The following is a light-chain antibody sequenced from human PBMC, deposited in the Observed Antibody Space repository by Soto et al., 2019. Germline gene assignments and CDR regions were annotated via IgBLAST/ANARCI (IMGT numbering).Light chain of an antibody. Sequence: PGERSTLSCKTSQSVSRSSLAWYQQKPGQAPRLLIYGASSRTTGIPDRFSGSGSGTDFTLTISRLEPEDFAVYYCQQYGSSSWTFGQGTKVEIK. CDR3: QQYGSSSWT. CDR2: GAS. CDR1: QSVSRSS. J-gene: IGKJ1*01. V-gene: IGKV3-20*01.